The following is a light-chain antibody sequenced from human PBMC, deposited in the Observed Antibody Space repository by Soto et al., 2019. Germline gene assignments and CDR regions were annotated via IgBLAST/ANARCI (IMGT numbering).Light chain of an antibody. J-gene: IGLJ2*01. CDR3: TSWTTSTTMI. CDR2: DVN. V-gene: IGLV2-14*03. Sequence: QSVLTQPASVSGSPGQSITISCTGTSSDIGAYNFVSWYQQQPGKAPKLMLYDVNIRPSGVSNRFSGSKSGNTASLTISGIQAEDEADYYCTSWTTSTTMIFGGGTKLTVL. CDR1: SSDIGAYNF.